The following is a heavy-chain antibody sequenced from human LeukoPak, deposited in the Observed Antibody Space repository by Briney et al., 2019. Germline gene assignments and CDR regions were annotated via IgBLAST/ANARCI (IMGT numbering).Heavy chain of an antibody. CDR3: ARSYYYYDSSGYYSPGGFDY. CDR2: IYYSGST. Sequence: SETLSLTCTVSGGSISSYYWSWIRQPPGKGLEWIGYIYYSGSTNYNPSLKSRVTISVDTSKNQFSLKLSSVTAADTAVYYCARSYYYYDSSGYYSPGGFDYWGQGTLVTVSS. J-gene: IGHJ4*02. V-gene: IGHV4-59*08. D-gene: IGHD3-22*01. CDR1: GGSISSYY.